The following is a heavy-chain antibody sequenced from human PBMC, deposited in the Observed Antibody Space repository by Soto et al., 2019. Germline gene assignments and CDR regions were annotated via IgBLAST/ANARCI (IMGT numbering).Heavy chain of an antibody. J-gene: IGHJ6*02. CDR1: GDSVSSNSAA. D-gene: IGHD6-19*01. CDR3: ARGGRQWLADVRSGYYYYYGMDV. CDR2: TYYRSKWYN. Sequence: SQTLSLTCAISGDSVSSNSAAWTWIRQSPSRGLEWLGRTYYRSKWYNDYAVSVKSRITINPDTSKNQFSLQLNSVTPEDTAVYYCARGGRQWLADVRSGYYYYYGMDVWGQGTTVTVSS. V-gene: IGHV6-1*01.